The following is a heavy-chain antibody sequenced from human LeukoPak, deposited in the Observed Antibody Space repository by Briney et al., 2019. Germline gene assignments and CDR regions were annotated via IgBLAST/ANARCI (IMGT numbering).Heavy chain of an antibody. V-gene: IGHV4-39*07. CDR3: ASAVANYYDSSGQLDY. J-gene: IGHJ4*02. D-gene: IGHD3-22*01. CDR2: IYYSGST. CDR1: GGSISSSSYY. Sequence: PSETLSLTCTVSGGSISSSSYYWGWIRQPPGKGLEWIGSIYYSGSTYYNPSLKSRVTISVDTSKNRFSLKLSSVTAADTAVYYCASAVANYYDSSGQLDYWGQGTLVTVSS.